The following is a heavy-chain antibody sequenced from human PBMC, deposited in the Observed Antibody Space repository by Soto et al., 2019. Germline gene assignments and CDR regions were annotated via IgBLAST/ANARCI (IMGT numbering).Heavy chain of an antibody. Sequence: SETLSLTCTVSGGSISSYYWSWIRQPPGKGLEWIGYIYYSGSTNYNPSLKSRVTISVDTSKNQFSLKLSSVTAADTAVYYCARDRLDSQSGYYGMDVWGQGTTVTVAS. J-gene: IGHJ6*02. CDR2: IYYSGST. D-gene: IGHD6-19*01. CDR3: ARDRLDSQSGYYGMDV. CDR1: GGSISSYY. V-gene: IGHV4-59*01.